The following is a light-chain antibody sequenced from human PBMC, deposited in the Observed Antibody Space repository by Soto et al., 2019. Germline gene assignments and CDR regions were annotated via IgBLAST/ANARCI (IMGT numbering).Light chain of an antibody. CDR1: SSDVGGYNY. J-gene: IGLJ1*01. CDR2: EVS. CDR3: SSYTSSSNV. V-gene: IGLV2-14*01. Sequence: QSALTEAASVSGSPGQSVTISCTGTSSDVGGYNYVSWYQQHPGKAPKLMIYEVSNRPSGVSNRFSGSKSGNTASLTISGVQAEDEADYYCSSYTSSSNVFGTGTKVTVL.